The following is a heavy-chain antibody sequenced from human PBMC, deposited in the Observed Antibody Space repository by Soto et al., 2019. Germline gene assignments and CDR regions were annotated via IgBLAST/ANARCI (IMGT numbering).Heavy chain of an antibody. CDR3: ARDDRAQYFRGQSNYFDY. D-gene: IGHD3-10*01. V-gene: IGHV1-69*08. J-gene: IGHJ4*02. CDR1: GGTFSSYT. CDR2: IIPILGIA. Sequence: QVQLVQSGAEVKKPGSSVKVSCKASGGTFSSYTISWVRQAPGQGLEWMGRIIPILGIANYAQKFQGRVTITADKSTSTAYMELSSLRSEDTAVYYCARDDRAQYFRGQSNYFDYWGQGTLVTVSS.